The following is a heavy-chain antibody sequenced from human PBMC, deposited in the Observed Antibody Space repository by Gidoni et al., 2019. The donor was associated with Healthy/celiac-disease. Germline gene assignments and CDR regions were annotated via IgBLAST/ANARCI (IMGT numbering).Heavy chain of an antibody. J-gene: IGHJ4*02. CDR1: GFTFSYYY. Sequence: QVQLVASGGRLVKPGGSLRPSCAAPGFTFSYYYMSWIRQAPGKGLEWVSDISSSSSYTNYADSVKGRFTISRDNAKNSLYLQMNGLRAEDTAVYYCARDRAFVQQLLPFDYWGQGTLVTVSS. V-gene: IGHV3-11*06. D-gene: IGHD6-19*01. CDR3: ARDRAFVQQLLPFDY. CDR2: ISSSSSYT.